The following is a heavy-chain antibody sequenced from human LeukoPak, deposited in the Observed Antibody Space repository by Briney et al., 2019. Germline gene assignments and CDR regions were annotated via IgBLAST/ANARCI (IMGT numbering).Heavy chain of an antibody. J-gene: IGHJ4*02. CDR3: AKGTYPDY. CDR1: GFIFDNYD. Sequence: GGSLRLSCAVSGFIFDNYDMSWVRQAPGKGLEWVSSIVGRVTTTYYADHVKGRSTISRDNSKNTLYLQMNSLRAEDTAVYYCAKGTYPDYWGQGTLVTVSS. V-gene: IGHV3-23*01. CDR2: IVGRVTTT.